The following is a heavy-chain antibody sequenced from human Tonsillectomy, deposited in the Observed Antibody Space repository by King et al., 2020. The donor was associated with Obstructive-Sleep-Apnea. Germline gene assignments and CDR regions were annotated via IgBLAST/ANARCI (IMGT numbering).Heavy chain of an antibody. J-gene: IGHJ3*01. CDR1: GGSISSYH. Sequence: QLQESGPGLVKPSETLSLTCTVSGGSISSYHWNWIRQPPGKGLEWIGYIFYSGRTNYNPSLKSRLTMSVDTSKNQLSLKLSSVTAADTAVYYCARQEVVVIDAVDLWGQGTMVTVSS. CDR3: ARQEVVVIDAVDL. D-gene: IGHD3-22*01. V-gene: IGHV4-59*08. CDR2: IFYSGRT.